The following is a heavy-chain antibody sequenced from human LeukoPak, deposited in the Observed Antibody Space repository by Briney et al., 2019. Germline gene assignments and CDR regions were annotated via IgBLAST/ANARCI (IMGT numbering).Heavy chain of an antibody. D-gene: IGHD4-17*01. CDR2: ITSSSDYI. CDR1: GFTFSSYS. J-gene: IGHJ4*02. Sequence: GGSLRLSCAASGFTFSSYSMNWVRQAPVKGLEWVSYITSSSDYIYYADSVKGRFTISRDNAKSSLYLQMNSLKAEDTAVYYCVRIRYGARDKDFDYWGQGTLVTVSS. V-gene: IGHV3-21*01. CDR3: VRIRYGARDKDFDY.